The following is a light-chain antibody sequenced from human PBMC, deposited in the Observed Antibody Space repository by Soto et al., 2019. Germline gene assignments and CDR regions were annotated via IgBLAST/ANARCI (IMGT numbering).Light chain of an antibody. CDR3: SSNTSGGNYV. CDR1: SSDVAAYNY. J-gene: IGLJ1*01. Sequence: QSALTQPASVPGSPGQSITISCTGTSSDVAAYNYVSWYQQHPGKAPKLMVYDVSNRPSGVSNRFSGSKSGNTASLTISGLQAEDEADYYCSSNTSGGNYVFGTGTKLTVL. CDR2: DVS. V-gene: IGLV2-14*03.